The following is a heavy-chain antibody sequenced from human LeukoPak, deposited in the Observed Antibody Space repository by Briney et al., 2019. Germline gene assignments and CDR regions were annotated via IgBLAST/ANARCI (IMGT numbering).Heavy chain of an antibody. D-gene: IGHD3-10*01. CDR2: ISSSGSTI. CDR3: ARNNYYGPGSPFDY. Sequence: AGGSLRLSCAASGFTFSSYEMNWVRQAPGKGLEWVSYISSSGSTIYYADSVKGRFTISRDNAKNSLYLQMNSLRAEDTAVYYCARNNYYGPGSPFDYWGQGTLVTVSS. J-gene: IGHJ4*02. CDR1: GFTFSSYE. V-gene: IGHV3-48*03.